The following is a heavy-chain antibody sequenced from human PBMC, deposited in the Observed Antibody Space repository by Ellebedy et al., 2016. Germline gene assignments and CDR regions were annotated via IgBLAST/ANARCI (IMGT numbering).Heavy chain of an antibody. D-gene: IGHD2-8*02. Sequence: GGSLRLSCKGSGYSFTSYWIGWVRQMPGKGLEWMGIIYPGDSDTRYRPSFQGQVTISADKSISTAYLQWSSLKASDTAMYYCARPSRYCSGCVDYWGQGTLVTVSS. CDR2: IYPGDSDT. J-gene: IGHJ4*02. CDR1: GYSFTSYW. V-gene: IGHV5-51*01. CDR3: ARPSRYCSGCVDY.